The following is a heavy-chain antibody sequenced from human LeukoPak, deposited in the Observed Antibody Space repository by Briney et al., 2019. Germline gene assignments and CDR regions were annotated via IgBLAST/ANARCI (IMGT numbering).Heavy chain of an antibody. J-gene: IGHJ4*02. V-gene: IGHV3-23*01. CDR3: AKDQGTMIVVVIPTYYFDY. Sequence: PGGSLRLSCAASGFTFSSYAMSWVRQAPGKGLEWVSAISGSGGSTYYADSVKGRFTISRDNSKNTLYLQMNSLRAEDTAVYYCAKDQGTMIVVVIPTYYFDYWGQGTLVTVSS. CDR1: GFTFSSYA. D-gene: IGHD3-22*01. CDR2: ISGSGGST.